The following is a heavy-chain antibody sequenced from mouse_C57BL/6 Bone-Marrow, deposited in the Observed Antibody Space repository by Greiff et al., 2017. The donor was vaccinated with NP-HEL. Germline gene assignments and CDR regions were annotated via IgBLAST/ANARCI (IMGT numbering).Heavy chain of an antibody. Sequence: QVQLKQSGAELVRPGASVTLSCKASGYTFTDYEMHWVKQTPVHGLEWIGAIDPETGGTAYNQKFKGKAILTADKSSSTAYMELRSLTSEDSAVYYCTRRGLRYYFDYWGQGTTLTVSS. D-gene: IGHD1-1*01. CDR3: TRRGLRYYFDY. CDR1: GYTFTDYE. V-gene: IGHV1-15*01. CDR2: IDPETGGT. J-gene: IGHJ2*01.